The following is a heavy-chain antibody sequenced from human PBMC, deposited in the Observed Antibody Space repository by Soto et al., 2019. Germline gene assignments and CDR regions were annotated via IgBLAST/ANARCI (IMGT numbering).Heavy chain of an antibody. CDR3: ASTSCYTCWSDP. D-gene: IGHD2-2*02. V-gene: IGHV3-7*03. Sequence: PGGSLRLSCAASGFTFSSYWMSWVRQAPGKGLEWVANIKQDGSEKYYVDSVKGRFTISRDNAKNSLYLQMNSLRVEDTAVYYCASTSCYTCWSDPWGQGTLVTVAS. CDR2: IKQDGSEK. J-gene: IGHJ5*02. CDR1: GFTFSSYW.